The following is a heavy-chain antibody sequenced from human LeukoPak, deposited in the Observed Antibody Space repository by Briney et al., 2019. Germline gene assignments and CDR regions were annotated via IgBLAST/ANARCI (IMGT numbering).Heavy chain of an antibody. J-gene: IGHJ1*01. CDR2: TSSSDAGT. V-gene: IGHV3-23*01. CDR3: ATGYSSGWYFYFQH. Sequence: GGSLRLSCAASGFPLSSYAMSWVRQAPGKGLEWVSATSSSDAGTYYAHSVRGRFTISRDNSKNTLYLHMNSLSAEDTAVYYCATGYSSGWYFYFQHWGQGSLVSVSS. CDR1: GFPLSSYA. D-gene: IGHD6-19*01.